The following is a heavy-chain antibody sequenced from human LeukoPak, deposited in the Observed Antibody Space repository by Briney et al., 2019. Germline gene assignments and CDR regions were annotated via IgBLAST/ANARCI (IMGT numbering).Heavy chain of an antibody. V-gene: IGHV3-21*01. CDR1: GFTFSSYG. CDR2: ISTSSSYI. J-gene: IGHJ4*02. Sequence: PGGSLRLSCAASGFTFSSYGMNWVRQAPGKGLEWVSSISTSSSYIKYADSVKGRFTISRDNARNSLSLQMNSLTAEDTAVYYCASPGSISTGGPIWGQGSLVTVSS. CDR3: ASPGSISTGGPI. D-gene: IGHD3-9*01.